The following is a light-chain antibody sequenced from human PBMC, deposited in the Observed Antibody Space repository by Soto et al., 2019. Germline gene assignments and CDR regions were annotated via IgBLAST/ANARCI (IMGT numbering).Light chain of an antibody. Sequence: EIVMTQSPATLSVSPGERATLSCRASQSVSSNLAWYQQKPGQATRLLIYGASTRATGIPARFSGSGSGKEFTLTINSLQSEDFAVYFCQQYNNWPPTFGQGTRLEIK. J-gene: IGKJ5*01. CDR1: QSVSSN. CDR2: GAS. V-gene: IGKV3-15*01. CDR3: QQYNNWPPT.